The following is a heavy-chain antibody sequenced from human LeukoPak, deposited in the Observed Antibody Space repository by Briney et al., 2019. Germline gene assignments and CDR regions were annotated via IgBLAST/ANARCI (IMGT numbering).Heavy chain of an antibody. V-gene: IGHV3-53*01. D-gene: IGHD4-11*01. CDR1: GFTVSTNY. Sequence: PGGSLRLSCAASGFTVSTNYMTWVRQAPGKGLEWVSVIYSGGSTYYADSVKGRFTISRDNAKNSLYLQMNSLRAEDTAVYYCAIHDYLAVWGQGTLVTVSS. J-gene: IGHJ4*02. CDR2: IYSGGST. CDR3: AIHDYLAV.